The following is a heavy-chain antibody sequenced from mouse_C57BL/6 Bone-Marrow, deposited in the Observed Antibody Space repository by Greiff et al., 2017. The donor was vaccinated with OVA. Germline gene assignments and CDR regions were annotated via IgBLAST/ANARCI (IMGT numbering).Heavy chain of an antibody. CDR1: GFTFSNYW. Sequence: EVKLMESGGGLVQPGGSMKLSCVASGFTFSNYWMNWVRQSPEKGLEWVAQIRLKSDNYATHYAESVKGRFTISRDDSKSSVYLQMNNLRAEDTGIYYCTSFYYYGSSGAMDYWGQGTSVTVSS. CDR3: TSFYYYGSSGAMDY. CDR2: IRLKSDNYAT. V-gene: IGHV6-3*01. D-gene: IGHD1-1*01. J-gene: IGHJ4*01.